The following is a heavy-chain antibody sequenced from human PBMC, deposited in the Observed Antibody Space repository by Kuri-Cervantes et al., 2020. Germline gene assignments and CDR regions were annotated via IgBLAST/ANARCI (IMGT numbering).Heavy chain of an antibody. CDR3: VSHFGVLIHY. CDR2: IKQDGSEK. Sequence: GGSLRLSCAASGFTFGSYGMHWVRQAPGKGLEWVANIKQDGSEKYYVDSVKGRFTISRDNAKNSLYLQMNNLRAEDTAVYYCVSHFGVLIHYWGQGTQVTVSS. J-gene: IGHJ4*02. D-gene: IGHD3-3*01. CDR1: GFTFGSYG. V-gene: IGHV3-7*01.